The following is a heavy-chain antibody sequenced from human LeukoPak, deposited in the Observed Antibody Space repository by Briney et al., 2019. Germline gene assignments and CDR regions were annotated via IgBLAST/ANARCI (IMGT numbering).Heavy chain of an antibody. D-gene: IGHD1-26*01. Sequence: SGPALVKPTQTLTLTCTFSGFSLSTSGMCVSWIRQPPGKALEWLARIDWDDDKYYSTSLKTRLTISKDTSKNQVVLTMTNMDPVDTATYYCARTTSGSYGPHRDDAFDIWGQGTMVTVSS. J-gene: IGHJ3*02. CDR1: GFSLSTSGMC. V-gene: IGHV2-70*11. CDR2: IDWDDDK. CDR3: ARTTSGSYGPHRDDAFDI.